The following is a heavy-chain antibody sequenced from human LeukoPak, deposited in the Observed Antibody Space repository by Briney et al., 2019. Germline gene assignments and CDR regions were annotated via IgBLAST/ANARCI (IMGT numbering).Heavy chain of an antibody. CDR3: ARDPRVDYCSSTSCYSR. Sequence: PSETLSLTCTVSDGSISGHYWNWIRHPAGKGLEWIGRIYSSGSTIYNPSLKSRVTMSVDTSKNQFSLKMSSVTAADTAVYYCARDPRVDYCSSTSCYSRWGQGTLVTVSS. J-gene: IGHJ4*02. CDR1: DGSISGHY. CDR2: IYSSGST. D-gene: IGHD2-2*02. V-gene: IGHV4-4*07.